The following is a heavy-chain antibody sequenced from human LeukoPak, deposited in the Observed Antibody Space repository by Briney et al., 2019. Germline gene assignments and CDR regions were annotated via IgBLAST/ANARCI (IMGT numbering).Heavy chain of an antibody. CDR2: ISDSGGRT. CDR3: VKDISRHCASTSCYPLH. CDR1: GITLSNYG. V-gene: IGHV3-43*02. D-gene: IGHD2-2*01. J-gene: IGHJ4*02. Sequence: PGGSLRLSCAVSGITLSNYGMSWVRQAPGKGLGWVAGISDSGGRTNYADSVKGRFTISRDNSKNSLYLQMNSLRTEDTAFYYCVKDISRHCASTSCYPLHWGQGTLVTVSS.